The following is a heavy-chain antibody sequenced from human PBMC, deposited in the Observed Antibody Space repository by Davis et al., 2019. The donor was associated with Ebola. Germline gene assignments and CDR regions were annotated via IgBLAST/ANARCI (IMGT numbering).Heavy chain of an antibody. CDR3: ARYCHYPDCSYFDC. CDR2: ISPTSAFR. CDR1: GFSFSDYH. V-gene: IGHV3-11*03. D-gene: IGHD3-16*01. J-gene: IGHJ4*02. Sequence: PGGSLRLSCAASGFSFSDYHMSWIRQAPGRGLEWVSCISPTSAFRNYADSVKGRFTISRDNSKNTLYLQMNSLRAEDTATYYCARYCHYPDCSYFDCWGQGTVVAVSS.